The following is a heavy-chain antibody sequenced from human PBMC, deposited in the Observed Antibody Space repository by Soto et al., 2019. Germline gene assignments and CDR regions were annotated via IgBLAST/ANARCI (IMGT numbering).Heavy chain of an antibody. V-gene: IGHV1-18*01. Sequence: GASVKVSCQASGYIFTSFGISWVRQAPGQGLEWMGWISAYNGNTNYAQNLQGRVTMTTDTSTSTAYMELRSLRSDDTAVYYCARDNSRLYFDYWGQGALVTVSS. D-gene: IGHD1-26*01. CDR2: ISAYNGNT. CDR1: GYIFTSFG. J-gene: IGHJ4*02. CDR3: ARDNSRLYFDY.